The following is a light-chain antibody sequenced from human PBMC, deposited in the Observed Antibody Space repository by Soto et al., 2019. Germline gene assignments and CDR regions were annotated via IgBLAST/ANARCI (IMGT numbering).Light chain of an antibody. CDR3: QQYGSSSWT. CDR1: QSISSSY. Sequence: IGLYQSPGTLSLSPGKRATLSCRASQSISSSYLAWYQQRPGQAPRLLIYGASSRATGIPDRFSGSGSGTEFTLTISRLEPEDFAVYYCQQYGSSSWTFGQGAKVDIK. V-gene: IGKV3-20*01. J-gene: IGKJ1*01. CDR2: GAS.